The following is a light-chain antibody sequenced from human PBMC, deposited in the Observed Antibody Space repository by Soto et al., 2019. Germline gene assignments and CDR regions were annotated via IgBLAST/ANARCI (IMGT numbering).Light chain of an antibody. Sequence: SYELTQPSSVSVSPGQTARITCSGDVLAKKYARWFQQKPGQAPVLVIYKDSERPSGIPERFSGSSSGTTVTLTISGAQVEDEAHYYCYSAADNNLVFGGGTQLTVL. CDR1: VLAKKY. J-gene: IGLJ3*02. CDR2: KDS. V-gene: IGLV3-27*01. CDR3: YSAADNNLV.